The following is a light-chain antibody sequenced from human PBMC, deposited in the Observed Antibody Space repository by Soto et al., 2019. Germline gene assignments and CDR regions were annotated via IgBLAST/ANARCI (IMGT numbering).Light chain of an antibody. V-gene: IGLV2-14*01. J-gene: IGLJ1*01. CDR2: DVS. CDR3: SSYTSSSTYD. Sequence: QSALTQPASVSGSPGQSITISCTGTSSDVGGYNYVSWYQQHPAKAPKLMIYDVSDRPSGVSNRFSGSKSGNTASLTISGLQAEDEADYYCSSYTSSSTYDFGTGTKLTVL. CDR1: SSDVGGYNY.